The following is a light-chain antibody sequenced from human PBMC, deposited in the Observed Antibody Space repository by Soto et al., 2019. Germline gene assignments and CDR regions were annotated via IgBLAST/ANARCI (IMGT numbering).Light chain of an antibody. CDR1: QSVSSSY. Sequence: EIGLKQSLVTLSSSKGERATLSCRASQSVSSSYLAWYQQKPGQPPRLLIYGASSRATGIPDRFSGSGSGTDFTLTISRLEPEDFAVYHCQQYGSSPTTFGHGTKVDIK. CDR3: QQYGSSPTT. V-gene: IGKV3-20*01. CDR2: GAS. J-gene: IGKJ1*01.